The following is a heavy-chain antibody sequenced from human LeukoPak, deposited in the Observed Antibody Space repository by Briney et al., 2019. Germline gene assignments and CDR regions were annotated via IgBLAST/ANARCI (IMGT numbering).Heavy chain of an antibody. CDR1: GGSISSYY. V-gene: IGHV4-4*07. CDR3: ARDRLGFRVDV. J-gene: IGHJ6*04. D-gene: IGHD3-10*01. CDR2: INSNGNT. Sequence: SETLSLICTVSGGSISSYYWSWIRQPAGKGPEWIGRINSNGNTTYNPSLKSRVSMSVDTSKNHFSLNVSSVTAADTAVYYCARDRLGFRVDVWGEGTTVTVSS.